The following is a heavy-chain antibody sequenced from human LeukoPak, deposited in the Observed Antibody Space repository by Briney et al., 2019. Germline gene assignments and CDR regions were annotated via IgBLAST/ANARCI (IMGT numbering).Heavy chain of an antibody. CDR1: GFTFRSYS. CDR3: ARDTEQWRGDYYYYMDV. Sequence: GGSLRLSCAASGFTFRSYSMNWVRQAPGKGLEWVSSISSSSSYIYYADSVKGRFTISRDNAKNSLYLQMNSLRAEDTAVYYCARDTEQWRGDYYYYMDVWGKGTTVTVSS. CDR2: ISSSSSYI. D-gene: IGHD6-19*01. J-gene: IGHJ6*03. V-gene: IGHV3-21*01.